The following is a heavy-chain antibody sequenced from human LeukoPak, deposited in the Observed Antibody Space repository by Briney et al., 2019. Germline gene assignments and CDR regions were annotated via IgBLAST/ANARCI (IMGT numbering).Heavy chain of an antibody. Sequence: SETLSLTCTVSGGSISSYYWSWIRQPAGKGLEWIGRIYTSGSTYYNPSLKSRVTISVDTSKNQFSLKLSSVTAADTAVYYCASLFDSSSWYFDYWGQGTLVTVSS. CDR3: ASLFDSSSWYFDY. CDR1: GGSISSYY. J-gene: IGHJ4*02. CDR2: IYTSGST. V-gene: IGHV4-4*07. D-gene: IGHD6-13*01.